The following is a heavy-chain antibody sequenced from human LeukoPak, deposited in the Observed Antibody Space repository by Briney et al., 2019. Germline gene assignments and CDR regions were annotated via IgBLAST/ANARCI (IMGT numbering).Heavy chain of an antibody. Sequence: PSETLSLTCTVSGGSISSYYWSWIRQTPGKGLEWIGYIYYSGTTDYNPSLRSRVAISLDTSKNQFSLKLSSVTAADTAVYYCARGEPAFSSGWYTYHFDYWGQGTLVTVSS. J-gene: IGHJ4*02. CDR3: ARGEPAFSSGWYTYHFDY. V-gene: IGHV4-59*01. CDR2: IYYSGTT. D-gene: IGHD6-19*01. CDR1: GGSISSYY.